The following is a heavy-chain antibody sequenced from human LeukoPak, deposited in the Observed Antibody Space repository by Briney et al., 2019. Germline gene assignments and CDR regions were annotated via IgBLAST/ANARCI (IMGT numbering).Heavy chain of an antibody. J-gene: IGHJ4*02. D-gene: IGHD2/OR15-2a*01. CDR3: DANTPVPLAQIDY. CDR1: GFTFTNAW. CDR2: VRAKTDGGTT. Sequence: GGSLRLSCAVSGFTFTNAWMNWVRQAPGKGLEWVGRVRAKTDGGTTEYAAPVKGRFSISRDDSTNTVYLQMNSLITEDTAIYYCDANTPVPLAQIDYWGQGALVTVSS. V-gene: IGHV3-15*01.